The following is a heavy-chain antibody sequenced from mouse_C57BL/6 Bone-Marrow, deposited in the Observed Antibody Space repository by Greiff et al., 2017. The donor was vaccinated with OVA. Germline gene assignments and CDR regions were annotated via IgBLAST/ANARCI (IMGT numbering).Heavy chain of an antibody. J-gene: IGHJ1*03. CDR1: GFSLTSYG. V-gene: IGHV2-2*01. Sequence: VQGVESGPGLVQPSQSLSITCTVSGFSLTSYGVHWVRQSPGKGLEWLGVIWSGGSTDYNAAFISRLSISKDNSKSQVFFKMNSLQADDTAIYYCASDGYYDWYFDVWGTGTTVTVSS. CDR3: ASDGYYDWYFDV. D-gene: IGHD2-3*01. CDR2: IWSGGST.